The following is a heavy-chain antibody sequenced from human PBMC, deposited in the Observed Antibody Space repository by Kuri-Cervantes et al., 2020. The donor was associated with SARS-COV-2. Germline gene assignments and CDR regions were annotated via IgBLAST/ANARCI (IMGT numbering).Heavy chain of an antibody. Sequence: GSLRLSCTVSGGSISSYYWSWIRQPPGKGLEWIGYIHYSGSTNYNPSLKSRVTISVDTSKNQFSLKLSSVTAADTAVYYCARHGGNYYGSGSWKSGLDYWGQGTLVTVSS. D-gene: IGHD3-10*01. V-gene: IGHV4-59*08. CDR1: GGSISSYY. CDR3: ARHGGNYYGSGSWKSGLDY. J-gene: IGHJ4*02. CDR2: IHYSGST.